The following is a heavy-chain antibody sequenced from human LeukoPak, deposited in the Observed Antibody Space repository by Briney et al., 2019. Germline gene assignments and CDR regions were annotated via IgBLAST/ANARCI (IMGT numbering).Heavy chain of an antibody. CDR3: VRDGFNYTSRGNDGFDI. Sequence: PGGSLRLSCAASGFSVTNYGMSWVRQAPGKGLDWVSGISESGDYTHYVDSVKGRFTISRDNSKNTLFLQMNSLRAEDTAVYYCVRDGFNYTSRGNDGFDIRGQGTMVTVSS. CDR2: ISESGDYT. V-gene: IGHV3-23*01. CDR1: GFSVTNYG. J-gene: IGHJ3*02. D-gene: IGHD4-11*01.